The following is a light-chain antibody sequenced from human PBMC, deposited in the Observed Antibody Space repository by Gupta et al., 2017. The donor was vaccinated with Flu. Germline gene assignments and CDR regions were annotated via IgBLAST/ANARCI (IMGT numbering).Light chain of an antibody. CDR3: QSYDNVVWV. J-gene: IGLJ3*02. CDR2: DDD. V-gene: IGLV6-57*03. CDR1: SGNIADNY. Sequence: NFMLTPPHSVSESPGTTVTISCTRSSGNIADNYVQWYQQRPGSAPTNVIYDDDQRPSGVADRFSGSVDSAANVASLTISGLQTADEADYYCQSYDNVVWVFGGGTKLTVL.